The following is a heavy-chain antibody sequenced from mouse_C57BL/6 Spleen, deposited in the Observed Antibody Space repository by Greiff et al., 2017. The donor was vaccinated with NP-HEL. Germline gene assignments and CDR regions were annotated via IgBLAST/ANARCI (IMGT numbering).Heavy chain of an antibody. J-gene: IGHJ4*01. Sequence: VQLQQPGTELVKPGASVKLSCKASGYTFTSYWMHWVKQRPGQGLEWIGNINPSNGGTNYNEKFKSKATLTVDKSSSTAYMQLSSLTSEDSAVYYCARGVYYYGSSYDYYAMDYWGQGTSVTVSS. V-gene: IGHV1-53*01. CDR1: GYTFTSYW. CDR2: INPSNGGT. D-gene: IGHD1-1*01. CDR3: ARGVYYYGSSYDYYAMDY.